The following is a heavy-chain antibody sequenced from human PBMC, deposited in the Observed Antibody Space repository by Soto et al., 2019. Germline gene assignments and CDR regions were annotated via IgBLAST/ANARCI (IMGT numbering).Heavy chain of an antibody. CDR2: IDTDGSTT. CDR3: SRGGVFSGNYF. V-gene: IGHV3-74*01. Sequence: EVQLVESGGGLVQPGGSLRLSCAASGFSFSDDWMHWVRQAPGKGLVWVSCIDTDGSTTTYADSVKGRFTISRDNVKNTLYLQMDSLRAEDTALYYCSRGGVFSGNYFGGQGTLVTVSS. CDR1: GFSFSDDW. D-gene: IGHD1-26*01. J-gene: IGHJ4*02.